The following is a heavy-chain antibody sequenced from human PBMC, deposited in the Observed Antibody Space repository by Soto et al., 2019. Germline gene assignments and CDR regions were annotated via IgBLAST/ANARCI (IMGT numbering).Heavy chain of an antibody. D-gene: IGHD1-1*01. CDR3: ARGGMVIIPTATAFDY. CDR1: GGSISPYY. Sequence: LSLTCSVSGGSISPYYWSWIRQPAGKGLEWIGRIYASGSTNYNPSLKSRVTMSVATSKNQFSLKLTSVTAADTATYYCARGGMVIIPTATAFDYWGQGTLVTVSS. CDR2: IYASGST. J-gene: IGHJ4*02. V-gene: IGHV4-4*07.